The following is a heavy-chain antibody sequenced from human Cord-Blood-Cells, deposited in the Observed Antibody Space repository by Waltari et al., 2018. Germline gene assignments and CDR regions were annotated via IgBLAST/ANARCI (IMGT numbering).Heavy chain of an antibody. CDR3: AKDRVPYGAAAGTNWFDP. V-gene: IGHV3-9*01. Sequence: EVQLVESGGGLVQPGRSLRLSCAASGFTFDDYAMHWVRQAPGKGLEWVSGISWNSGSIGYADSVKGRFTISRDNAKNSLYLQMNSLGAEDTALYYCAKDRVPYGAAAGTNWFDPWGQGTLVTVSS. D-gene: IGHD6-13*01. J-gene: IGHJ5*02. CDR2: ISWNSGSI. CDR1: GFTFDDYA.